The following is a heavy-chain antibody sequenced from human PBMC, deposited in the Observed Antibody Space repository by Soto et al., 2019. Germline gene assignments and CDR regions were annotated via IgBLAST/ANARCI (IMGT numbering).Heavy chain of an antibody. V-gene: IGHV1-18*01. CDR2: ISAYNGNT. CDR3: ARDSDYIWGSYRPSPADE. J-gene: IGHJ4*02. D-gene: IGHD3-16*02. Sequence: ASVKVSCKASGYTFTSYGISWVRQAPGQGLEWMGWISAYNGNTNYAQKLQGRVTMTTDTPTSTAYMELRSLRSDDTAVYYCARDSDYIWGSYRPSPADERGQGTLVTVSS. CDR1: GYTFTSYG.